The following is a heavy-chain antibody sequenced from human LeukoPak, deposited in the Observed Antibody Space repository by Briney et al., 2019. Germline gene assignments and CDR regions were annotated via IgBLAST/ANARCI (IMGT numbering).Heavy chain of an antibody. CDR1: GGSISSYY. Sequence: PSETLSLTCTVSGGSISSYYWSWIRQPPGKGLEWIGYIYYSGSTNYNPSLKSRVTMSVDTSKNQFSLKLSSVTAADTAVYYCARFPFTGDLDYWGQGTLVTVSS. J-gene: IGHJ4*02. CDR2: IYYSGST. D-gene: IGHD3-16*01. CDR3: ARFPFTGDLDY. V-gene: IGHV4-59*01.